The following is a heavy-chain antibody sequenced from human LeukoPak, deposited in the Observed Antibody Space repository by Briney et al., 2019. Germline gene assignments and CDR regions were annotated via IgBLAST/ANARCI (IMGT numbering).Heavy chain of an antibody. Sequence: SVKVSCKASGGTFSSYAISWVRQAPGQGLEWMGRIIPILGIANYAQKFQGRVTITADKSTSTAYMELSSLGSEDTAVYYCARDYYDSSGYFSFDPWGQGTLVTVST. CDR1: GGTFSSYA. CDR2: IIPILGIA. D-gene: IGHD3-22*01. CDR3: ARDYYDSSGYFSFDP. J-gene: IGHJ5*02. V-gene: IGHV1-69*04.